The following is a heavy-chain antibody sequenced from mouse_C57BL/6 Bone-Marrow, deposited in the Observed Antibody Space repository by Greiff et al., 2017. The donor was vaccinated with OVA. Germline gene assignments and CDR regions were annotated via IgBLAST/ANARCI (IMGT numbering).Heavy chain of an antibody. CDR3: ARGYILYAMDY. J-gene: IGHJ4*01. CDR2: IDPSDSYT. CDR1: GYTFPSYW. D-gene: IGHD2-2*01. V-gene: IGHV1-69*01. Sequence: QVQLQQPGAELVMPGASVKLSCKASGYTFPSYWLHWVKQRPGQGLEWIGEIDPSDSYTNYNQKFKGKSALTVDKSSSTADMQLSSLTSEDSAVYYCARGYILYAMDYWGQGTSVTVSS.